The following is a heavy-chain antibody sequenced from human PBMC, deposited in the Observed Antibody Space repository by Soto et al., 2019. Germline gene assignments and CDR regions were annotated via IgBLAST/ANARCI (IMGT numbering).Heavy chain of an antibody. V-gene: IGHV3-7*03. CDR3: ANCGSHDAFDI. J-gene: IGHJ3*02. CDR1: GFSISSYW. Sequence: LRLSCAASGFSISSYWMSWVRQAPGKGLEWVANIKQDGSEKYYVDSVKGRFTISRDNAKNSLYLQMNSLRAEDTAVYYCANCGSHDAFDIWGQGTMVTVSS. D-gene: IGHD3-16*01. CDR2: IKQDGSEK.